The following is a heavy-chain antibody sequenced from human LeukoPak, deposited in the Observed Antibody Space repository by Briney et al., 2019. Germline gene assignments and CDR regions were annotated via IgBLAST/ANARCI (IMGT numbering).Heavy chain of an antibody. CDR1: GYTFTGYY. D-gene: IGHD1-1*01. J-gene: IGHJ5*02. Sequence: ASVKVSCKASGYTFTGYYMHWARQAPGQGLEWMGWINPNSGGTNYAQKFQGRVTMTRDTSISTAHMELSRLRSDDTAVYYCARDFATGTGDNWFDPWGQGTLVTVSS. CDR2: INPNSGGT. CDR3: ARDFATGTGDNWFDP. V-gene: IGHV1-2*02.